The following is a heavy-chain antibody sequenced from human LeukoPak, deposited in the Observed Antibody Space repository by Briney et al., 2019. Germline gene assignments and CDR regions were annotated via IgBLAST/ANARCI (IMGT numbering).Heavy chain of an antibody. CDR3: ARDPGTTVTFDL. J-gene: IGHJ2*01. D-gene: IGHD4-17*01. Sequence: EASVKVSCKASGYTFTSYGISWVRQAPGQGLEWMGWISAYNGSTNHAQKLQGRVTMATDTSTSTAYMELRSLRSDDTAVYYCARDPGTTVTFDLWGRGTLVTVSS. CDR1: GYTFTSYG. CDR2: ISAYNGST. V-gene: IGHV1-18*01.